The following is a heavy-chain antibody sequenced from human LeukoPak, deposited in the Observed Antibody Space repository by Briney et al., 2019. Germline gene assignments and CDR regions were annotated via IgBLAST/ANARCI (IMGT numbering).Heavy chain of an antibody. CDR3: ARVTMIVVVNWFDP. J-gene: IGHJ5*02. CDR1: GGSISSGAYS. CDR2: INHSGST. Sequence: SQTLSLTCAVSGGSISSGAYSWSWIRQPPGKGLEWIGEINHSGSTNYNPSLKSRVTISVDTSKNQFSLKLSSVTAADTAVYYCARVTMIVVVNWFDPWGQGTLVTVSS. D-gene: IGHD3-22*01. V-gene: IGHV4-30-2*01.